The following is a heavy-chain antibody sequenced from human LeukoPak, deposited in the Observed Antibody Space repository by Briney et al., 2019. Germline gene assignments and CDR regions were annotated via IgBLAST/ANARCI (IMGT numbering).Heavy chain of an antibody. CDR2: IYYSGST. CDR3: ARPERPRVWAFDI. Sequence: SETLSLTCTVSGGSISSSSYYWSWIRQPPGKGLEWIGYIYYSGSTNYNPSLKSRVTISVDTSKNQFSLKLSSVTAADTAVYYCARPERPRVWAFDIWGQGTMVTVSS. J-gene: IGHJ3*02. V-gene: IGHV4-61*01. D-gene: IGHD3-16*01. CDR1: GGSISSSSYY.